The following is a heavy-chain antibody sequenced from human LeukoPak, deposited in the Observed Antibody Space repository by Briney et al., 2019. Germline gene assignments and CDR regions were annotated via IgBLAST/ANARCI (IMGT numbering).Heavy chain of an antibody. D-gene: IGHD3-10*01. CDR3: TTGGLLWFGVPPDY. V-gene: IGHV3-74*03. J-gene: IGHJ4*02. CDR2: VSGEDSST. Sequence: GGSLRLSCVASGFTLSNYWMHWVRQAPGRGLVWVSTVSGEDSSTMYADSVKGRFTISRDKVRNTLYLQMNSLKTEDTAVYYCTTGGLLWFGVPPDYWGQGTLVTVSS. CDR1: GFTLSNYW.